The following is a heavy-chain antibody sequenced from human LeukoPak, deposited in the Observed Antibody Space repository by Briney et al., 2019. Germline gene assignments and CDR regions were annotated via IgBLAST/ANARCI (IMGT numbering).Heavy chain of an antibody. CDR1: GGSISSGGYY. Sequence: SETLSLTCTVSGGSISSGGYYWSWIRQHPGKGLEWIGYIYYSGSTYYNPSLKSRVTLSVDTSKKQFSLKLSSVTAADTAVYYCARVDVVVTQYFDYWGQGTLVTVSS. V-gene: IGHV4-31*03. D-gene: IGHD3-22*01. CDR2: IYYSGST. CDR3: ARVDVVVTQYFDY. J-gene: IGHJ4*02.